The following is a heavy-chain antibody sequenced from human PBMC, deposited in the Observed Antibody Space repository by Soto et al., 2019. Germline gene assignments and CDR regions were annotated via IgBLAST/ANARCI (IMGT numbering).Heavy chain of an antibody. CDR1: GFTFNIYG. V-gene: IGHV3-30*18. Sequence: GGSLRLSCAASGFTFNIYGMHWVRQAPDKGLEWGAVISYDGSNQYYADSVKGRFTISRDNSKNTLFLQMNSLRADDTAVYYCAKDQASGQGSFDSWGQGTLVTVSS. CDR3: AKDQASGQGSFDS. J-gene: IGHJ4*02. CDR2: ISYDGSNQ.